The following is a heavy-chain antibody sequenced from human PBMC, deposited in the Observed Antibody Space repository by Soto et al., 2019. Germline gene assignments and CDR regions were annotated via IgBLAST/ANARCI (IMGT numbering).Heavy chain of an antibody. CDR2: ISYDGSDK. D-gene: IGHD3-10*01. CDR1: GFIFSSYG. J-gene: IGHJ4*02. V-gene: IGHV3-30*18. Sequence: QVQLVESGGGVVQPGRSLRLSCAASGFIFSSYGIHWVRQAPGKGLEWVASISYDGSDKYYADSVKGRFTISRDNSKDTLYLQMDSLRPEDTALYYCAKTPWERYYFHYFDYWGQGALVTVSS. CDR3: AKTPWERYYFHYFDY.